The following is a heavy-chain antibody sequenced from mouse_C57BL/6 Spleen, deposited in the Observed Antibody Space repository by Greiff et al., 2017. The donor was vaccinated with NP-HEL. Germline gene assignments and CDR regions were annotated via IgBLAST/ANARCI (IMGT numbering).Heavy chain of an antibody. J-gene: IGHJ4*01. V-gene: IGHV8-8*01. CDR2: IWWDDAK. D-gene: IGHD2-1*01. CDR1: GFSLSTFGMG. Sequence: QVTLKVSGPGILQPSQTLSLTCSFSGFSLSTFGMGVGWIRQPSGKGLEWLAHIWWDDAKYYNPALKSRLTISKDTSKNQVFLKNANVDTADTATYYCARMGDGNYETMDYWGQGTSVTVSS. CDR3: ARMGDGNYETMDY.